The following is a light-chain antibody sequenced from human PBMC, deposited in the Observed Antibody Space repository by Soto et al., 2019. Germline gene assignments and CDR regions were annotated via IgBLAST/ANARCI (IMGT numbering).Light chain of an antibody. CDR2: GAS. V-gene: IGKV3-20*01. J-gene: IGKJ1*01. CDR1: HSVSSSS. Sequence: EIVLTQSPGTLSLSPGESATLSCRASHSVSSSSLAWYQHRPGQTPRLLIYGASSRATGIPDKFSGSGSGTVFTLPISGLEPEDFAVYYCHQYRSSPWTFGQGTKV. CDR3: HQYRSSPWT.